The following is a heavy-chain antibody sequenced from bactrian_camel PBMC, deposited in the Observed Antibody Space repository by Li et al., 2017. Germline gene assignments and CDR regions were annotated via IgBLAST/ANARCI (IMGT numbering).Heavy chain of an antibody. CDR3: ARDSPRGQWTLIATILDEYNY. J-gene: IGHJ4*01. CDR2: IDMDGTP. Sequence: QVQLVESGGGSVQAGGSLRLSCAASVSTQKTYCTGWFRQAPGKEREAVADIDMDGTPTYANSVKGRFTISRDNAKNTLYLQLNSLKTEDTAMYYCARDSPRGQWTLIATILDEYNYWGQGTQVTVS. CDR1: VSTQKTYC. V-gene: IGHV3S53*01. D-gene: IGHD4*01.